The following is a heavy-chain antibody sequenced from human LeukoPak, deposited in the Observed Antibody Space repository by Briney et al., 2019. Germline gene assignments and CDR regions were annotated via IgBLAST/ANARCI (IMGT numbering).Heavy chain of an antibody. CDR2: MNPNSGNT. CDR1: GYTFTGYY. D-gene: IGHD6-19*01. CDR3: ASRGVGSGWYEDAFDI. V-gene: IGHV1-8*02. Sequence: ASVKVSCKASGYTFTGYYMHWVRQAPGQGLEWMGWMNPNSGNTGYAQKFQGRVTMTRNTSISTAYMELSSLRSEDTAVYYCASRGVGSGWYEDAFDIWGQGTMVTVSS. J-gene: IGHJ3*02.